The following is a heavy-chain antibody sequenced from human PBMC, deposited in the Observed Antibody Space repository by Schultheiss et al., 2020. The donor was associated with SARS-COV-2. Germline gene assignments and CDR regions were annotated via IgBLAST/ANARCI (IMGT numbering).Heavy chain of an antibody. CDR2: IYYSGST. CDR3: ARHSFNIAVAAYNWFDP. D-gene: IGHD6-19*01. J-gene: IGHJ5*02. V-gene: IGHV4-34*01. CDR1: GGSFSGYY. Sequence: SETLSLTCAVYGGSFSGYYWSWIRQPPGKGLEWIGSIYYSGSTYYNPSLKSRVTISVDTSKNQFSLKLSSVTAADTAVYYCARHSFNIAVAAYNWFDPWGQGTLVTVSS.